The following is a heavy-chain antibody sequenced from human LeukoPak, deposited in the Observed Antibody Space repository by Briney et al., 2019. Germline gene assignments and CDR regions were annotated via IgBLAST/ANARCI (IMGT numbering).Heavy chain of an antibody. CDR3: ARVRYNYGDSDY. D-gene: IGHD5-18*01. J-gene: IGHJ4*02. CDR1: GYSISSGYY. Sequence: SETLSLTCAVSGYSISSGYYWGWIRQPPGKGLEWIGTIYHNGNTYYNPSLETRVTISVDTSNNQFSLILNSVTAADTAVYYCARVRYNYGDSDYWGQGTLVTVSS. CDR2: IYHNGNT. V-gene: IGHV4-38-2*01.